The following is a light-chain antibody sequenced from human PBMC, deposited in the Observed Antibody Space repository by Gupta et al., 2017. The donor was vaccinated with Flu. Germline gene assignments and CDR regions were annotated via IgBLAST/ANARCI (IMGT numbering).Light chain of an antibody. Sequence: QSVLTQPASATGTPGQTVVISCSGGRSNIGLNTVSWYQHLPGAAPKLLIYYNSRRPSGVPDRFSGSKSGTSASLAISGLQSDDEADYYCAAWDDRLNAQLFGGGTKLTVL. V-gene: IGLV1-44*01. CDR1: RSNIGLNT. CDR3: AAWDDRLNAQL. J-gene: IGLJ2*01. CDR2: YNS.